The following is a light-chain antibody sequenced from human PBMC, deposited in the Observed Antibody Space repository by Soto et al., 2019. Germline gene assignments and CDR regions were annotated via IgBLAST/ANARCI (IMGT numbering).Light chain of an antibody. CDR3: QTWGTAIHDVV. V-gene: IGLV4-69*01. CDR2: LNSDGSH. J-gene: IGLJ2*01. Sequence: PVLTQSPSASASLGASVKLTCTLNSGHNNYAIAWHQQQPEKGPRYLMKLNSDGSHSKGDGIPDRFSGSSSGTERHLTISSLQSEDEADYYCQTWGTAIHDVVFGGGTKLTVL. CDR1: SGHNNYA.